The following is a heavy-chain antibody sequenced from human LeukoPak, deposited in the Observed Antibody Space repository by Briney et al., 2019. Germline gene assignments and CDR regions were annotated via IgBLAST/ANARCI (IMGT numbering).Heavy chain of an antibody. CDR2: INPNSGGT. Sequence: ASVRVSCKASGYTFTSYGISWVRQAPGQGLEGMGWINPNSGGTNYAQKFQGRVTMTRDTSISTAYMELSRLRSDDTAVYYCARDSGSSSSDYWGQGTLVTVSS. J-gene: IGHJ4*02. CDR3: ARDSGSSSSDY. D-gene: IGHD6-6*01. V-gene: IGHV1-2*02. CDR1: GYTFTSYG.